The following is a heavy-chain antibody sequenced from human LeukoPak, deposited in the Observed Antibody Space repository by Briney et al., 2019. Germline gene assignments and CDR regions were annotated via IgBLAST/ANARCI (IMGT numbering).Heavy chain of an antibody. V-gene: IGHV4-59*01. J-gene: IGHJ4*02. Sequence: SETLSLTCTVSGASISRYYWSWIRQPPGKALEWIGHISYRGSTNYNPSLNSRVTVSVDTSQSQFSLKLSSVTAADTAVYFCVRGRLSYFDYWGQGTLVTVSS. D-gene: IGHD3-16*02. CDR2: ISYRGST. CDR1: GASISRYY. CDR3: VRGRLSYFDY.